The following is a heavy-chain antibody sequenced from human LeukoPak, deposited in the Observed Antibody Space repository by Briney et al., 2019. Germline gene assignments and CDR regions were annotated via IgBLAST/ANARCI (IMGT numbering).Heavy chain of an antibody. Sequence: GESLKISCKGSGYSFTSYWIGWVRKMPGKGLEWMGIISPSDSDTRYSPSFQGQVTISADKSISTAYLQWSSLKASDTAMYYCARQRRNGGIAASNDAFDTWGQGTMVTVSS. V-gene: IGHV5-51*01. CDR3: ARQRRNGGIAASNDAFDT. D-gene: IGHD6-13*01. CDR1: GYSFTSYW. J-gene: IGHJ3*02. CDR2: ISPSDSDT.